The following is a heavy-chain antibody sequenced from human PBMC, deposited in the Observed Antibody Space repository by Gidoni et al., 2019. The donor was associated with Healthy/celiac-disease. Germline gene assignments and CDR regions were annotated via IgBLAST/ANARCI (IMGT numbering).Heavy chain of an antibody. Sequence: EVQLVESGGGLVQPGGSLRHSCAASGFTFSSYSMNWVRQAPGKGLGWVSYISSSSSTIYYADSVKGRFTISRDNAKNSLYLQMNSLRAEDTAVYYCARGAGGYSYVDYFDYWGQGTLVTVSS. V-gene: IGHV3-48*04. CDR3: ARGAGGYSYVDYFDY. CDR1: GFTFSSYS. CDR2: ISSSSSTI. D-gene: IGHD5-18*01. J-gene: IGHJ4*02.